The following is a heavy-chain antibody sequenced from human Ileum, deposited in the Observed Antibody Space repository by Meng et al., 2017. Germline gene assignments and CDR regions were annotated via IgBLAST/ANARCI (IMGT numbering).Heavy chain of an antibody. J-gene: IGHJ4*02. CDR1: GGSISSSIW. V-gene: IGHV4-4*02. CDR3: ARGVVSGSHYNTY. CDR2: IHHSGTT. D-gene: IGHD3-10*01. Sequence: QVQLQESGPGLVKPSGTLSLTCAVSGGSISSSIWWSWVRQPPEKGLEWIGEIHHSGTTNYNPSLKSRLTISVDKSKNQFSLKLQSVTAADTAVYFCARGVVSGSHYNTYWGQGILVTVSS.